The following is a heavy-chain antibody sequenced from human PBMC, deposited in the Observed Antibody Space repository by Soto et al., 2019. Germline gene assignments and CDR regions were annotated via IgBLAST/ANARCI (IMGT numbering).Heavy chain of an antibody. CDR1: GGSISSYY. CDR2: IYYSGST. D-gene: IGHD6-13*01. CDR3: ARQKGSSWYDY. Sequence: PSETLSLTCTVSGGSISSYYWSWIRQPPGKGLEWIGYIYYSGSTNYNPSLKSRVTISVDTSKNQFSLKLSSVTAADTAVYYCARQKGSSWYDYWGQGTLVTVSS. V-gene: IGHV4-59*08. J-gene: IGHJ4*02.